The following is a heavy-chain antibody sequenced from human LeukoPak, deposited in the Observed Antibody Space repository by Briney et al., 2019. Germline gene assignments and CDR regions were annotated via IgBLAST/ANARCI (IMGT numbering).Heavy chain of an antibody. CDR2: INGSADRI. Sequence: PGGTLRLSCAASGFSVSDYYMIWLRQAPGKGLEWLSSINGSADRILYADSVKGRFTISRDNSENTLYLQINTLRAEDTAIYFCARSIVARWVTDYWGQGTLVTVSS. CDR1: GFSVSDYY. J-gene: IGHJ4*02. D-gene: IGHD2/OR15-2a*01. V-gene: IGHV3-11*01. CDR3: ARSIVARWVTDY.